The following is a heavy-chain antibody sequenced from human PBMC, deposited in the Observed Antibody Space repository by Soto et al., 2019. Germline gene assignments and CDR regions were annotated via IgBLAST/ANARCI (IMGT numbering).Heavy chain of an antibody. CDR3: ARLVAARGYYYYGMDV. Sequence: SVKVSCKASGGTFSSYAISWVRQAPGQGLEWMGGIIPIFGTANYAQKFQGRVTITADESTSTAYMELSSLRSEDTAVYYCARLVAARGYYYYGMDVWGQGTTVTVSS. J-gene: IGHJ6*02. CDR1: GGTFSSYA. D-gene: IGHD6-6*01. V-gene: IGHV1-69*13. CDR2: IIPIFGTA.